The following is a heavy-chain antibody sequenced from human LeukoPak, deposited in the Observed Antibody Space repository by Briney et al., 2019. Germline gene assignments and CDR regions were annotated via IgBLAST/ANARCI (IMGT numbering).Heavy chain of an antibody. CDR1: GDSISSSGYC. CDR3: ARHKSGIDWFDP. J-gene: IGHJ5*02. CDR2: ICYTGNT. D-gene: IGHD1-14*01. V-gene: IGHV4-39*01. Sequence: SETLSLTCTLSGDSISSSGYCWGWIRQPPGKGLECVGVICYTGNTYYNPSLKSRVTISVDTSKDQFSLRLSSVTAADTAVYYCARHKSGIDWFDPWGQGTLVAVSS.